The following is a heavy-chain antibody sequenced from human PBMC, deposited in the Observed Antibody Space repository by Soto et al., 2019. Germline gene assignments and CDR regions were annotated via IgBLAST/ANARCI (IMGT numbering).Heavy chain of an antibody. CDR2: IYYSGST. J-gene: IGHJ5*02. CDR1: GGSISSSFYY. Sequence: SETLSLTCTVSGGSISSSFYYWGWIRQPPGKGLEWIGSIYYSGSTYYNPSLKSRLTISVDTSKNQFSLKLNSVTAADTALYYCARRYSSTDTWFDPWGQGTLVTVSS. CDR3: ARRYSSTDTWFDP. V-gene: IGHV4-39*01. D-gene: IGHD6-13*01.